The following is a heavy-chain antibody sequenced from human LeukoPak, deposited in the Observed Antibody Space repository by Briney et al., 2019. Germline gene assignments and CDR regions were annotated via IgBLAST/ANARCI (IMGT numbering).Heavy chain of an antibody. CDR2: INHSGST. V-gene: IGHV4-34*01. CDR1: GWTFSGYY. J-gene: IGHJ5*02. CDR3: ARGLLYLLLNPRRYCSGGSCYSGYNWFDP. Sequence: SETLSFTCAVYGWTFSGYYWSWLRQPPGKGLEWIGEINHSGSTNYKPSLKSRVTISVDTSKNKFSLKLSSVTAADTAVYYCARGLLYLLLNPRRYCSGGSCYSGYNWFDPWGQGTLVTVSS. D-gene: IGHD2-15*01.